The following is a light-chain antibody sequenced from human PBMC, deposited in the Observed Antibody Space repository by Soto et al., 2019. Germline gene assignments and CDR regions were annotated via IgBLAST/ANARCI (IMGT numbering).Light chain of an antibody. CDR2: GAS. CDR3: QQYATSPHT. CDR1: QSVSSSQ. Sequence: EIVLTQSPGTLSLSPGESATLSCRASQSVSSSQVAWYQQKPGLAPRLLIYGASSRATGFPDRFSGVGSETDFTLTISRLEPEDFAVYYCQQYATSPHTFGQGTKLEIK. V-gene: IGKV3-20*01. J-gene: IGKJ2*01.